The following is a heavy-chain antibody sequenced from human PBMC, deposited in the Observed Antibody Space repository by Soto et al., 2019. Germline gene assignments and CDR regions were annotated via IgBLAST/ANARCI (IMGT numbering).Heavy chain of an antibody. CDR2: IDPSDSYT. D-gene: IGHD6-19*01. Sequence: EVQLVQSGAYVPNPGESLRPCYNASGYSFTSYWISWLSQMPGKGLEWMGRIDPSDSYTNYSPSFQGHVTISADKSVSTAYVQWSSVKASDAAVCYCARVGSGWRLGGWGQGTPVTVSS. J-gene: IGHJ4*02. CDR1: GYSFTSYW. V-gene: IGHV5-10-1*01. CDR3: ARVGSGWRLGG.